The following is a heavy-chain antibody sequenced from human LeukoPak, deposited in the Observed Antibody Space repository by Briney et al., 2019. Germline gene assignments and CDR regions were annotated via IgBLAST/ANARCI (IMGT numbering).Heavy chain of an antibody. CDR3: ARQGGIYCGSGSYYMDV. Sequence: SETLSLTCTVSGVSISSTSYYWAWIRQPPGKGLEWIGSVHYSGNTYYNPSLKSRVFMSVDTSKNQFSLKLSSVTAADTAVYYCARQGGIYCGSGSYYMDVWGKGTTVTISS. CDR1: GVSISSTSYY. V-gene: IGHV4-39*01. CDR2: VHYSGNT. D-gene: IGHD3-10*01. J-gene: IGHJ6*03.